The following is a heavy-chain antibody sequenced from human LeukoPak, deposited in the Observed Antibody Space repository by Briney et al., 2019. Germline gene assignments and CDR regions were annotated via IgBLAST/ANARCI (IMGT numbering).Heavy chain of an antibody. CDR2: ISSSSNTI. V-gene: IGHV3-48*01. CDR1: GFTISTYS. CDR3: ARDTSGYRIFDY. D-gene: IGHD5-12*01. J-gene: IGHJ4*02. Sequence: GGSLRLSCEGSGFTISTYSMNWVRQAPGKGLEWVSYISSSSNTIYYADSVKGRFTISRYNAKNSPYLHMNSLRAEDPAVYYCARDTSGYRIFDYWGQGTLVTVSS.